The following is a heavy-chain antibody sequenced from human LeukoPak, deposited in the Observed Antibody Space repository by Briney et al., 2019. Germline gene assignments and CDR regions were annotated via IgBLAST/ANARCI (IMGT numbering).Heavy chain of an antibody. Sequence: GGSLRLSCAASGFTFDDYGMSWVAQAPGKGLEWVSGINWNGASTGYADSGNGRFTISRDNAKTSLYLQMNSLRAEDTPLYYCAKASGWLQFPDASDIWGQGTMVTVSS. D-gene: IGHD5-24*01. CDR3: AKASGWLQFPDASDI. J-gene: IGHJ3*02. CDR2: INWNGAST. V-gene: IGHV3-20*04. CDR1: GFTFDDYG.